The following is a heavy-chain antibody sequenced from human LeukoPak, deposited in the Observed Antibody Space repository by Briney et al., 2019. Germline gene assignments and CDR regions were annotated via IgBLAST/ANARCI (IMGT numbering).Heavy chain of an antibody. CDR1: GGSFSGYY. D-gene: IGHD3-10*01. J-gene: IGHJ4*02. V-gene: IGHV4-34*12. CDR3: AKSNGYGLVDI. Sequence: SETLSLTCAVYGGSFSGYYWSWIRQPPGKGLEWIGNIFYSGSTYYSPSLKSRVTISLDTSRNQFSLKLNSVTAADTAVYYCAKSNGYGLVDIWGQGTLVTVSS. CDR2: IFYSGST.